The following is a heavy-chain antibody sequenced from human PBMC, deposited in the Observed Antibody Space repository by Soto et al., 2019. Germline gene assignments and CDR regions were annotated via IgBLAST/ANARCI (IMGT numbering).Heavy chain of an antibody. CDR2: ISWNSGSI. D-gene: IGHD1-1*01. CDR1: GFTFDDYA. V-gene: IGHV3-9*01. Sequence: PGGSLRLSCAASGFTFDDYAMHWVRQAPGKGLEWVSGISWNSGSIGYADSVKGRFTISRDNAKNSLYLQMNSLGAEDTALYYCAKDILRSWNEGGVDYWGQGTLVTVSS. CDR3: AKDILRSWNEGGVDY. J-gene: IGHJ4*02.